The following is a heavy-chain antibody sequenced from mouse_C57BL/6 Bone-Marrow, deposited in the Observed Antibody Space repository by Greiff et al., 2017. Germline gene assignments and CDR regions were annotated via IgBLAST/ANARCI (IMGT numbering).Heavy chain of an antibody. J-gene: IGHJ1*03. CDR2: ISYDGSN. V-gene: IGHV3-6*01. CDR3: ARGDGYYWYFDV. CDR1: GYSITSGYY. Sequence: EVKLVESGPGLVKPSQSLSLTCSVTGYSITSGYYWNWIRQFPGNKLEWMGYISYDGSNNYNPSLKNRISITRDTSKNQFFLKLNSVTTEDTATYYCARGDGYYWYFDVWGTGTTVTVSS. D-gene: IGHD2-3*01.